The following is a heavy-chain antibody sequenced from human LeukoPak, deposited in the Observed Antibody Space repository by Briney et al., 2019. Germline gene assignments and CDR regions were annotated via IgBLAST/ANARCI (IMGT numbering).Heavy chain of an antibody. J-gene: IGHJ3*02. Sequence: PSETLSLTCTVSGGSISSGGYYWSWIRQHPGKGLEWIGYIYYSGSTYYNPSLKSRVTISVDTSKNQFSLKLSSVTAADTAVYYCARDRRVVSIFNHAFDIWGQGTMVTVSS. CDR1: GGSISSGGYY. CDR3: ARDRRVVSIFNHAFDI. CDR2: IYYSGST. V-gene: IGHV4-31*03. D-gene: IGHD3-9*01.